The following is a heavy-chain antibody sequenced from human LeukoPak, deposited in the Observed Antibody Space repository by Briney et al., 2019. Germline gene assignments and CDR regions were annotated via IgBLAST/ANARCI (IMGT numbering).Heavy chain of an antibody. CDR3: ARHGIAVGIDY. Sequence: SETLSLTCTVSRGSISSSSYYWGWIRQPPGKGLEWIGSIYYSGSTYYNPSLTSRVTISVDTSKNQFSLKLSSVTAADTAVYYCARHGIAVGIDYWGQGTLVTVSS. J-gene: IGHJ4*02. CDR2: IYYSGST. D-gene: IGHD6-19*01. CDR1: RGSISSSSYY. V-gene: IGHV4-39*01.